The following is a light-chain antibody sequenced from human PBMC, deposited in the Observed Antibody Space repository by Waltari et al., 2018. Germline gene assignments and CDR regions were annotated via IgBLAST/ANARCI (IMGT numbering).Light chain of an antibody. CDR1: QRVRSS. J-gene: IGKJ2*01. CDR2: GAS. CDR3: QQYNNWPPYT. Sequence: EVVMTQSPATLAVSPGERATLSCRASQRVRSSLAWYQQKPGQAPRLRLYGASTRATGIPNRFSGSGSGTEFTLTISSLQSEDFAIYYCQQYNNWPPYTFGQGTKLEIK. V-gene: IGKV3D-15*01.